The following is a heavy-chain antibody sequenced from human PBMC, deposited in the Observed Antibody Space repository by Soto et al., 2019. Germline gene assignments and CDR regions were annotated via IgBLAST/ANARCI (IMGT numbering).Heavy chain of an antibody. CDR3: ARDRKYYYDSSGYYRGDAFDI. CDR1: GYTFTSYY. V-gene: IGHV1-46*01. CDR2: INPSGGST. Sequence: ASVKVSCKASGYTFTSYYMHWVRQAPGQGLEWMGIINPSGGSTSYAQKFQGRVTMTRDTSTSTVYMELSSLRSEDTAVYYCARDRKYYYDSSGYYRGDAFDIWGQGTMVTVSS. J-gene: IGHJ3*02. D-gene: IGHD3-22*01.